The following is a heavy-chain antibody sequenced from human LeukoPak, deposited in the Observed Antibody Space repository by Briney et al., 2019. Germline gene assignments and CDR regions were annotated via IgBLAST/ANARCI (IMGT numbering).Heavy chain of an antibody. V-gene: IGHV4-59*08. CDR1: GGSISSYY. CDR2: IYYSGST. D-gene: IGHD1-7*01. CDR3: ARHGGVTGTTSWFDP. Sequence: SETLSLTCTVSGGSISSYYWSWIRQPPGKGLEGIGYIYYSGSTNYNPSLKSRVTISVDTSKNQFSLKLSSVTAADTAVYYCARHGGVTGTTSWFDPWGQGTLVTVSS. J-gene: IGHJ5*02.